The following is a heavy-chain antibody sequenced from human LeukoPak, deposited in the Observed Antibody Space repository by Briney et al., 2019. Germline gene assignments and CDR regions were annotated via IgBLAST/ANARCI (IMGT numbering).Heavy chain of an antibody. CDR3: ARDLHYWVAMDV. D-gene: IGHD2-8*02. CDR2: ISSSGTTI. V-gene: IGHV3-48*03. Sequence: PGGSLRLSCAASGFTFSSYEMNWVRQAPGKGLEWVSYISSSGTTIYYADSVKGRFTISRDNAKNSLFLQMNSLRGEDTAVYYCARDLHYWVAMDVWGQGTTVTVS. CDR1: GFTFSSYE. J-gene: IGHJ6*02.